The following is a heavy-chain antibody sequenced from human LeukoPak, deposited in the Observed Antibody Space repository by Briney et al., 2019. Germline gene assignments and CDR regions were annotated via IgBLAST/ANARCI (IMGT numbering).Heavy chain of an antibody. CDR1: GFTFSSYD. D-gene: IGHD1-26*01. CDR2: IGTAGDT. Sequence: GGSLRLSCAASGFTFSSYDMHWVRQATGKGLEWVSAIGTAGDTYYPGSVKGRFTISRENAKNSLYLQMSSLRAGDTAVYYCARESEVGAYDYWGQGTLVTVSS. V-gene: IGHV3-13*01. J-gene: IGHJ4*02. CDR3: ARESEVGAYDY.